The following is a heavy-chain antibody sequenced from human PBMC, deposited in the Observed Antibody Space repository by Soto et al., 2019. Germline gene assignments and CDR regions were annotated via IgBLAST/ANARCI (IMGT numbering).Heavy chain of an antibody. J-gene: IGHJ4*02. D-gene: IGHD1-26*01. CDR3: ARVGGSYRSDFDY. CDR2: ISSSSSYI. Sequence: EVQLVESGGGLVKPGGSPRLSCAASGFTFSSYSMNWVRQAPGKGLEWVSSISSSSSYIYYADSVKGRFTISRDNAKNSLYLQMNSLRAEDTAVYYCARVGGSYRSDFDYWGQGTLVTVSS. V-gene: IGHV3-21*01. CDR1: GFTFSSYS.